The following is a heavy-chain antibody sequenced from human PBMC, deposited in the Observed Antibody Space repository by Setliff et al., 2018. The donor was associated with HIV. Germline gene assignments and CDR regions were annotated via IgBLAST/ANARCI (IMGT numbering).Heavy chain of an antibody. CDR2: INPNSGGT. CDR1: GYTFSDYY. V-gene: IGHV1-2*02. D-gene: IGHD4-17*01. J-gene: IGHJ4*02. CDR3: ARRVPPIPSGDLDY. Sequence: ASVKVSCKASGYTFSDYYMHWVRQAPGQGLEWMGWINPNSGGTNYAQKFQGRVNMTRDTSISTTYMELSRLRSDDTAVYYCARRVPPIPSGDLDYWGQGTLVTVSS.